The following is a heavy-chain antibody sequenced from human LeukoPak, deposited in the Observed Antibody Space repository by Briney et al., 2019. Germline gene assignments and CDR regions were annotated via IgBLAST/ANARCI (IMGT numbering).Heavy chain of an antibody. V-gene: IGHV1-69*01. CDR1: GGTFSSYA. Sequence: SVKVSCKASGGTFSSYAISWVRQAPGQGLEWMGGIIPIFGTANYAQKFQGRVTITADESTSTAYMELSSLRSEDTAVYYCARVNVDTAMEVYYYYYMDVWGKGTTVTVSS. D-gene: IGHD5-18*01. J-gene: IGHJ6*03. CDR2: IIPIFGTA. CDR3: ARVNVDTAMEVYYYYYMDV.